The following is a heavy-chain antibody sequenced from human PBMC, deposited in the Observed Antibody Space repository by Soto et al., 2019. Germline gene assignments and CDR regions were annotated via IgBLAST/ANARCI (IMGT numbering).Heavy chain of an antibody. V-gene: IGHV3-30*18. D-gene: IGHD3-3*01. Sequence: QVQLVESGGGVVQPGRSLRLSCAASGFTFSTYGMHWVRQAPGKGLEWVAVISYDGTNRNHADSVKGRFTISRDNSKNTLHLQMSSLRAEDTAVYYCAKDPSGYDHYGMDVWGQGSAVTVSS. CDR3: AKDPSGYDHYGMDV. J-gene: IGHJ6*02. CDR1: GFTFSTYG. CDR2: ISYDGTNR.